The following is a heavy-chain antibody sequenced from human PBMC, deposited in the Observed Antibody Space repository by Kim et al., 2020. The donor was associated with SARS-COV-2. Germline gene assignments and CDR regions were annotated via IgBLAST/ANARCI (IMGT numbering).Heavy chain of an antibody. CDR2: ISWNSGSI. J-gene: IGHJ4*02. D-gene: IGHD3-10*01. V-gene: IGHV3-9*01. CDR1: GFTFDDYA. CDR3: AKVVYGSGSIFDY. Sequence: SLRLSCAASGFTFDDYAMHWVRQAPGKGLEWVSGISWNSGSIGYADSVKGRFTISRDNAKNSLYLQMNSLRAEDTALYYCAKVVYGSGSIFDYWGQGTLVTVSS.